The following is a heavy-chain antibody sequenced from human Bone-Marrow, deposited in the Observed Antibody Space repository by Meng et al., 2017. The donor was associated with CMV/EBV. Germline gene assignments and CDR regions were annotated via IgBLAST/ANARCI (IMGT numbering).Heavy chain of an antibody. J-gene: IGHJ5*02. D-gene: IGHD6-13*01. CDR3: ARDPYSRSWGGWFDP. CDR1: GSSVSSGSYY. CDR2: IYYSGST. V-gene: IGHV4-61*01. Sequence: SETLSLTCTVSGSSVSSGSYYWSWIRQPPGKGLEWIGYIYYSGSTNYNPSLKSRVTVSVDTSKNQFSLKLSSVTAADTAVYYCARDPYSRSWGGWFDPWGQGTLVTVSS.